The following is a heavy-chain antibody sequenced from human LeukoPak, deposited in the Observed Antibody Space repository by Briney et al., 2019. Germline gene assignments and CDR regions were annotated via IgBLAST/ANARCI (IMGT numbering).Heavy chain of an antibody. CDR3: ARVAPAGTTDWYSWFDP. J-gene: IGHJ5*02. CDR1: GFTFSSYS. Sequence: GGSLRLSCAASGFTFSSYSMNWVRQAPGKGLEWVSSISSSSSYIYYADSVKGRFTISRDNAKNSLYLQMNSLRAEDTAVYYCARVAPAGTTDWYSWFDPWGQGTLVTVSS. D-gene: IGHD1-7*01. V-gene: IGHV3-21*01. CDR2: ISSSSSYI.